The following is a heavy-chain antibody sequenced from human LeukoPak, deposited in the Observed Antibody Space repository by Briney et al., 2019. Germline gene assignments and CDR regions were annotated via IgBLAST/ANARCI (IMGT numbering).Heavy chain of an antibody. CDR2: INHSGST. J-gene: IGHJ6*03. CDR3: ARGSYSSSCYIRWGLPTGHYYYYYMDV. Sequence: SATLSLTCAVYGGSFSGYYWSWIRQPPGKGLEWIGEINHSGSTNYNPSLKSRVTISVDTSKNQFSLTLRSVTAADTAVYYCARGSYSSSCYIRWGLPTGHYYYYYMDVWGKGTTVTVSS. CDR1: GGSFSGYY. D-gene: IGHD6-13*01. V-gene: IGHV4-34*01.